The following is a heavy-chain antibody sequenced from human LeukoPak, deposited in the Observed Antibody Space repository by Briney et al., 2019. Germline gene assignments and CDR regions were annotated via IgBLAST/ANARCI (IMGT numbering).Heavy chain of an antibody. D-gene: IGHD5-12*01. V-gene: IGHV1-2*02. Sequence: ASVKVSCMASGYXFTGYYFHWVRQAPGQGLEWMGWINPHSGGTNYAQKFQGSVTMTRDTSISTAYMELSRLRSDDTAVFYCARAKEGYNYYYYGMDVWGQGTTVTVSS. CDR3: ARAKEGYNYYYYGMDV. CDR1: GYXFTGYY. CDR2: INPHSGGT. J-gene: IGHJ6*02.